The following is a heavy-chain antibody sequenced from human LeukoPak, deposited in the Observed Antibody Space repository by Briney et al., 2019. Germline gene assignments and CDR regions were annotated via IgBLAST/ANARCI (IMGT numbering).Heavy chain of an antibody. CDR1: GFTFSTFG. CDR2: LLYDGNTK. V-gene: IGHV3-33*08. J-gene: IGHJ6*03. Sequence: PGGSLRLSCAASGFTFSTFGFNWVRQAPGKGLGWVAALLYDGNTKHYADSVKGRFTISRDISKNTFYLQMNSLTAEDTAVYYCARDHRPEIQYYYMDVWGKGTTVAVSS. D-gene: IGHD1-14*01. CDR3: ARDHRPEIQYYYMDV.